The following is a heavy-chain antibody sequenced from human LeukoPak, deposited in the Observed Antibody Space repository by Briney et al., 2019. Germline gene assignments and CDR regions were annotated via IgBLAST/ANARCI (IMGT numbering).Heavy chain of an antibody. D-gene: IGHD3-3*01. CDR3: ARGVYYDFWSGYLSFRYYYYMDV. J-gene: IGHJ6*03. Sequence: ASVKVSCRASGYTFTSYDINWVRQATGQGLEWMGWMNPNSGNTGYAQKFQGRVTITRNTSISTAYMELSSLRSEDTAVYYCARGVYYDFWSGYLSFRYYYYMDVWGKGTTVTVSS. CDR2: MNPNSGNT. CDR1: GYTFTSYD. V-gene: IGHV1-8*03.